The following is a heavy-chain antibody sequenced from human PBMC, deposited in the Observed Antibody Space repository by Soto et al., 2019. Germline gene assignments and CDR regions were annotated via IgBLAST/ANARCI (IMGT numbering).Heavy chain of an antibody. J-gene: IGHJ4*02. CDR2: INHSGST. Sequence: SEAVSVTWAVSGGSFRGKYWSWIRQPPGKGLEWIGEINHSGSTNYNPSLKSRVTISVDTSKNQFSLKLSSVTAADTAVYYCARALSSGSDPTYFDYWGQGTLVTVSS. CDR1: GGSFRGKY. D-gene: IGHD1-26*01. CDR3: ARALSSGSDPTYFDY. V-gene: IGHV4-34*01.